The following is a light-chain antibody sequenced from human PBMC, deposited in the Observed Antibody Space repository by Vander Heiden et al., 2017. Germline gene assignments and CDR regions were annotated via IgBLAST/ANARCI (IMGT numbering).Light chain of an antibody. CDR3: MQALQTPLT. Sequence: DIVMTQSPLSLPVTPGEPASISCRSSQSLLHSNGYNYLDWYLQKPGQSPQLLIYLGSNRASRVPGKFSWSGSGTGFTLKISQGEAEDVGVYYCMQALQTPLTFGGGTKVEIK. CDR1: QSLLHSNGYNY. J-gene: IGKJ4*01. V-gene: IGKV2-28*01. CDR2: LGS.